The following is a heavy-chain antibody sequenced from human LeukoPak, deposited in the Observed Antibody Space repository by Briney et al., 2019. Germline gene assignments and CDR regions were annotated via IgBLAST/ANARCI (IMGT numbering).Heavy chain of an antibody. Sequence: GGSLRLSCAASGFTVSSTYITWVRQAPGKGLEWVAVISYDGSNKYYADSVKGRFTISRDNSKNTLYLQMNSLRAEDTAVYYCAGDYWGQGILVTVSS. J-gene: IGHJ4*02. V-gene: IGHV3-30-3*01. CDR3: AGDY. CDR2: ISYDGSNK. CDR1: GFTVSSTY.